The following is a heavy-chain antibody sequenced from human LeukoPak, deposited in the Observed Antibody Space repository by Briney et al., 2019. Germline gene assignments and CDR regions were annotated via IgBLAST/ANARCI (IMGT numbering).Heavy chain of an antibody. Sequence: GASVKVSCKASGYTFTSYYMHWVRQAPRQGLEWMGIINPSGGSTSYAQKFQGRVTVTRDMSTSTVYMELSSLRSEDAAVYYCARGYGDYYYYYMDVWGKGTTVTVSS. J-gene: IGHJ6*03. CDR2: INPSGGST. CDR3: ARGYGDYYYYYMDV. V-gene: IGHV1-46*01. CDR1: GYTFTSYY. D-gene: IGHD4/OR15-4a*01.